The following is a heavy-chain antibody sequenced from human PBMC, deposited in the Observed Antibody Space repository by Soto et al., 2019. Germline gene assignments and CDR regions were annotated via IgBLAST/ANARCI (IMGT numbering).Heavy chain of an antibody. D-gene: IGHD6-25*01. CDR2: INPNSGGT. CDR3: AREKQRASYGMDV. V-gene: IGHV1-2*04. Sequence: ASVKDSCKASRYTFTGYYMHWVRQAPGQGLEWMGWINPNSGGTNYAQKFQGWVTMTRDTSISTAYMELSRLRSDDTAVYYCAREKQRASYGMDVWGQGTTVTVSS. CDR1: RYTFTGYY. J-gene: IGHJ6*02.